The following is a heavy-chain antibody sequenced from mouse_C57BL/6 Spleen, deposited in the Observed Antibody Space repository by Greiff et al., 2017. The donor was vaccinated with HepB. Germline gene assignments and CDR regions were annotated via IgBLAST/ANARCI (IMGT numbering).Heavy chain of an antibody. J-gene: IGHJ1*03. CDR3: ARDLTGTRDWYFDV. V-gene: IGHV3-6*01. CDR2: ISYDGSN. Sequence: EVKLQESGPGLVKPSQSLSLTCSVTGYSITSGYYWNWIRQFPGNKLEWMGYISYDGSNNYNPSLKNRISITRDTSKNQFFLKLNSVTTEDTATYYCARDLTGTRDWYFDVWGTGTTVTVSS. CDR1: GYSITSGYY. D-gene: IGHD4-1*01.